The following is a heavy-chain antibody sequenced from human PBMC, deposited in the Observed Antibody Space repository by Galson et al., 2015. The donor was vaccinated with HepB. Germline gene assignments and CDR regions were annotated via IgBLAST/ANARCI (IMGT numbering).Heavy chain of an antibody. V-gene: IGHV1-8*01. J-gene: IGHJ6*03. Sequence: SVKVSCKASGYTFTSYDINWVRQATGQGLEWMGWMNPNSGNTGYAQKFQGRVTMTRNTSISTAYMGLSSLRSEDTAVYYCARDRGSYSSSWYLLFGYYMDVWGKGTTVTVSS. CDR1: GYTFTSYD. CDR2: MNPNSGNT. D-gene: IGHD6-13*01. CDR3: ARDRGSYSSSWYLLFGYYMDV.